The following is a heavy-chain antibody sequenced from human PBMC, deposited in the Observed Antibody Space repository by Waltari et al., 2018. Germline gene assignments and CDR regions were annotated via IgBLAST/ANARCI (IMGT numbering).Heavy chain of an antibody. CDR3: ARVAQRTYRSPVPGRDYYYGMDV. CDR2: ISSDESKT. CDR1: GFTLGNYR. J-gene: IGHJ6*02. Sequence: EEQVVESGGGLVQPGESLRLSCAASGFTLGNYRMHWVHQPPGRGLVWVSGISSDESKTSYADSVKGRFTISRDNAKKTLYLQMKRLRVEDTAVYYCARVAQRTYRSPVPGRDYYYGMDVWGQGTMVTVSS. V-gene: IGHV3-74*01. D-gene: IGHD1-1*01.